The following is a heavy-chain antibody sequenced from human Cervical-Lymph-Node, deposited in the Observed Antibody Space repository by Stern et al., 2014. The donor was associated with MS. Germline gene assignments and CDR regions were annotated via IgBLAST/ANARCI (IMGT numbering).Heavy chain of an antibody. CDR3: ARPLGSYEVFFEY. CDR2: IYPGDSDT. J-gene: IGHJ4*02. D-gene: IGHD3-10*01. Sequence: EVQLVESGAEVTKPGESLRISCKASGYSFTTNWIGWVRQMPGKARGGMGIIYPGDSDTRYSPSFQGQVTISADKSISTAYLQWSSLKASDTAMYYCARPLGSYEVFFEYWGQGTLVTVSS. V-gene: IGHV5-51*03. CDR1: GYSFTTNW.